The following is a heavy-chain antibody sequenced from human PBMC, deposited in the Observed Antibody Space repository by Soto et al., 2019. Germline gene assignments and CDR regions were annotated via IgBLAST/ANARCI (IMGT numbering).Heavy chain of an antibody. D-gene: IGHD5-12*01. V-gene: IGHV1-69*13. CDR3: ARGGVEMATIFWDYYFDY. CDR1: GYTFTSYY. J-gene: IGHJ4*02. Sequence: GASVKVSCKASGYTFTSYYMHWVRQAPGQGLEWMGGIIPIFGTANYAQKFQGRVTITADESTSTAYMELSSLRSEDTAVYYCARGGVEMATIFWDYYFDYWGQGTLVTVSS. CDR2: IIPIFGTA.